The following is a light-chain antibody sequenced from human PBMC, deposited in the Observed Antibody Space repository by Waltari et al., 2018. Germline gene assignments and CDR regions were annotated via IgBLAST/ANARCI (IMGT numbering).Light chain of an antibody. V-gene: IGLV1-40*01. Sequence: QSVLTQPPSVSGAPGQRVTISCSGTKSNIGADFDVHWYQQVPGTAPKLLLLSFPNRPPGVSDRFSGFKSGASASLVITGLQAEDEAMYYCQSYDTTLSAVVFGGGTRLTV. CDR3: QSYDTTLSAVV. CDR2: SFP. CDR1: KSNIGADFD. J-gene: IGLJ2*01.